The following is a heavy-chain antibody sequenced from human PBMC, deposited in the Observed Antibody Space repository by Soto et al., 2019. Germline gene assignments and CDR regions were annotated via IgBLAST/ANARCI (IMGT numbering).Heavy chain of an antibody. V-gene: IGHV1-8*01. CDR3: XXXXXXXXXXRWFDP. J-gene: IGHJ5*02. CDR1: GXXFTNYD. Sequence: QVQLVQSGAEVKKPGASVKVSCKXSGXXFTNYDINWVRQATGQGLEYLGWINPNSGNTGYVQKFQGRVTMTRNTSINTAYMELNSLRSEDTAVYYXXXXXXXXXXXRWFDPWGQGTLVTVSS. CDR2: INPNSGNT.